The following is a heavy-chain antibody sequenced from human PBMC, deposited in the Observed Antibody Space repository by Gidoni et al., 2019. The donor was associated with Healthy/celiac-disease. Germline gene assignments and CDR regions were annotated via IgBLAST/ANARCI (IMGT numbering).Heavy chain of an antibody. D-gene: IGHD4-17*01. CDR3: ARMPYGDYVGIFDY. CDR2: IKQDGSEK. Sequence: GLVQPGGSLRLSCAASGFTFSSYWMSWVRQAPGKGLEWVANIKQDGSEKYYVDSVKGRFTISRDNAKNSLYLQMNSLRAEDTAVYYCARMPYGDYVGIFDYWGQGTLVTVSS. J-gene: IGHJ4*02. V-gene: IGHV3-7*01. CDR1: GFTFSSYW.